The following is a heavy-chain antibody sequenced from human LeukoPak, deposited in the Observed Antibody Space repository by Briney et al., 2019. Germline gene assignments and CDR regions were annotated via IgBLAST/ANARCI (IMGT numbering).Heavy chain of an antibody. CDR2: ISSSGSTI. CDR3: ARDVAPIDY. V-gene: IGHV3-48*03. CDR1: GFTFSSNE. Sequence: GGSLRRSCAASGFTFSSNEMNWVRQAPGKGLEWVSYISSSGSTIYYADSVKGRFTISRDNAKNSLYLQMNSLRAEDTAVYYCARDVAPIDYWGQGALVTVSS. J-gene: IGHJ4*02.